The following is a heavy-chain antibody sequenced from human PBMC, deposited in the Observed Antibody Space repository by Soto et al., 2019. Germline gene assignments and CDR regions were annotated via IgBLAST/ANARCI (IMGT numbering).Heavy chain of an antibody. CDR1: GFTFSNYA. D-gene: IGHD2-2*03. CDR2: ISASGGST. V-gene: IGHV3-23*01. CDR3: QNGWSKSSYGRDD. J-gene: IGHJ6*02. Sequence: EVQLLESGGGLVQPGGSLRLSCAASGFTFSNYAMSWVRQAPGKGLEWVSSISASGGSTYYAESVKGRCTISRDNAKNTLYLQMNSLSVEDTAISGRQNGWSKSSYGRDDWGQGTAVTV.